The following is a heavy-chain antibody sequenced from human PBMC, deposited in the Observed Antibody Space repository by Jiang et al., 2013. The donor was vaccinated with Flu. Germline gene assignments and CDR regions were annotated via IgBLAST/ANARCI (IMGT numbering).Heavy chain of an antibody. V-gene: IGHV3-23*01. D-gene: IGHD5/OR15-5a*01. CDR3: AKVGLSTTLGYYYYNMDV. J-gene: IGHJ6*02. Sequence: VQLLESGGGLVQPGGSLRLSCAASGFTFTSFALNWVRQAPGKGLEWVSAISGSGQTIYYADSVKGRFTISRDNSRDTLYLLMNSLTVEDTAIYYCAKVGLSTTLGYYYYNMDVWGQGTTVTVSS. CDR2: ISGSGQTI. CDR1: GFTFTSFA.